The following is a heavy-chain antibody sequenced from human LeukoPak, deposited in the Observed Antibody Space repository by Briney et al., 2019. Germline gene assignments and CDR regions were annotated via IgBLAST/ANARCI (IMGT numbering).Heavy chain of an antibody. Sequence: GGTLRLSCAASGFTFSSHGMNWVRQAPGRGLEWVSSISSTSTYIDYADSVKGRFTISRDNAKNSLFLQMDSLRAEDTAVYYCARDPPSRGTRYFDYWGQGTLVTVSS. D-gene: IGHD3-16*01. J-gene: IGHJ4*02. CDR2: ISSTSTYI. CDR1: GFTFSSHG. CDR3: ARDPPSRGTRYFDY. V-gene: IGHV3-21*01.